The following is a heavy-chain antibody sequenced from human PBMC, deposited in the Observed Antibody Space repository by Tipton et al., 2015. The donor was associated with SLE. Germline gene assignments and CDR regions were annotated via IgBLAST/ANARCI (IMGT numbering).Heavy chain of an antibody. CDR3: TADWRNLGLTP. D-gene: IGHD1-1*01. V-gene: IGHV3-74*03. CDR2: IDKDGGSI. J-gene: IGHJ5*02. CDR1: GFIFGNFW. Sequence: SLRLSCQASGFIFGNFWMYWVRQSPGKDLVWVARIDKDGGSITYADSVKGRFTISRDNARSTLYLQMNSLTVEDTAVYYCTADWRNLGLTPWGQGTLVTVSA.